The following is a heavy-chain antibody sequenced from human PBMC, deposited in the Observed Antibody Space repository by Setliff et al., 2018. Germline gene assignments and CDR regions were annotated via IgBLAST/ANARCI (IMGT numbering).Heavy chain of an antibody. V-gene: IGHV3-23*01. Sequence: GGSLRLSCAASGFTFSSYVMHWVRQAPGKGLEWISAITHSGWDTYHADSVKGRFTISRANSQNTLFLQMNSLRVEDTAVYFCVKGSSDSRPYYFDYWGQGMLVTVSS. CDR2: ITHSGWDT. J-gene: IGHJ4*02. CDR3: VKGSSDSRPYYFDY. CDR1: GFTFSSYV. D-gene: IGHD2-2*01.